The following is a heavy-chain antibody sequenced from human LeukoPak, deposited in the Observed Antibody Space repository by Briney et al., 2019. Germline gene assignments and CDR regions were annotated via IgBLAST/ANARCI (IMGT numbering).Heavy chain of an antibody. V-gene: IGHV1-2*02. J-gene: IGHJ5*02. CDR1: GYTFTGYY. CDR3: ARVLLRASWFDP. Sequence: ASVKVSCKASGYTFTGYYMHWVRQAPGQGLEWMGWINPNSGGTNYAQKFQGRVTTTRDTSISTAYMELSRLRSDDTAVYYCARVLLRASWFDPWGQGTLVTVSS. CDR2: INPNSGGT. D-gene: IGHD3-16*01.